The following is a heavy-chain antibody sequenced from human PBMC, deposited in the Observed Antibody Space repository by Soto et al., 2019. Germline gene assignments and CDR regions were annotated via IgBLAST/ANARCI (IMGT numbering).Heavy chain of an antibody. CDR2: IIPIFGTA. D-gene: IGHD5-18*01. Sequence: ASVKVSCKASGGTFSSYAISWVRQAPGQGLEWMGGIIPIFGTANYAQKFQGRVTITADKSTSTAYMELSSLRSEVTAVYYCARGGYSYGRENYYYGMDVWGQGTTVTVSS. V-gene: IGHV1-69*06. CDR3: ARGGYSYGRENYYYGMDV. CDR1: GGTFSSYA. J-gene: IGHJ6*02.